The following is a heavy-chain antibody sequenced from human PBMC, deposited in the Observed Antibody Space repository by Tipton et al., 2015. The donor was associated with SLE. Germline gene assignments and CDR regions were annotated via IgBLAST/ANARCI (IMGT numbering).Heavy chain of an antibody. Sequence: TLSLTCNVSGGSFSGYYWNWIRQPPGKGLEWIGYIYDSGSTNFNPSLKSRVIISEDTSKNQFSLKLRSVTAADSAIYYCARDRLGGPFASWGRGTLVSVSS. CDR3: ARDRLGGPFAS. V-gene: IGHV4-59*01. CDR1: GGSFSGYY. D-gene: IGHD1-26*01. CDR2: IYDSGST. J-gene: IGHJ4*02.